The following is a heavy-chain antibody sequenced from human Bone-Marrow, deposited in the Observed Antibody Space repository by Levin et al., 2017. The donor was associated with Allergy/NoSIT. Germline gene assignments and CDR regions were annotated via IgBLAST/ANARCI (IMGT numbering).Heavy chain of an antibody. J-gene: IGHJ6*02. CDR2: IYYSGSA. D-gene: IGHD6-13*01. V-gene: IGHV4-31*03. CDR3: ARDREYSYSWDNDYYGMDV. Sequence: LRLSCTVSGGSISSGGYYWSWVRQHPGKGLEWIGYIYYSGSAYYNPSLKSRVTISVDTSKNQFSLKLSSVTAADTAVYYCARDREYSYSWDNDYYGMDVWGQGTTVTVS. CDR1: GGSISSGGYY.